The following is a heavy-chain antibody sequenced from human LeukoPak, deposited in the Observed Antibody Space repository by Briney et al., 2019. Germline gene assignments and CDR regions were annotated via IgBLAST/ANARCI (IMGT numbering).Heavy chain of an antibody. CDR3: AELGITMNGGV. CDR1: GFTFSSYW. Sequence: GGSLRLSCAASGFTFSSYWVSWVRQAPGKGLEWVANIKQDGSEKYYVDSVKGRFTISRDNAKNSLYLQMNSLIAEDTAVYYCAELGITMNGGVWGKGTTLTIPS. D-gene: IGHD3-10*02. V-gene: IGHV3-7*01. CDR2: IKQDGSEK. J-gene: IGHJ6*04.